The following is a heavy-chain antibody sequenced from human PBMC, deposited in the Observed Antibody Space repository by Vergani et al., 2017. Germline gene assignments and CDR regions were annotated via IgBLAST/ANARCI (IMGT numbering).Heavy chain of an antibody. D-gene: IGHD3-10*01. J-gene: IGHJ5*02. CDR1: GYTLNELS. V-gene: IGHV1-24*01. CDR2: FDPEDGET. Sequence: QVQLVQSGAEVKKPGASVKVSCKVSGYTLNELSMHWVRQAPGKGREWMGGFDPEDGETIYAQKFQGRVTMTEDTSTDTAYMELSSLRSEDAALYYCATVPTMVRGPHGVNWGDPWGQGTLVTVSS. CDR3: ATVPTMVRGPHGVNWGDP.